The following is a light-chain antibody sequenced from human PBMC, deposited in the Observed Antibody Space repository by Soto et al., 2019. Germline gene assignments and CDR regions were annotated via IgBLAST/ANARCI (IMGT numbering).Light chain of an antibody. CDR2: KAS. CDR3: QQST. Sequence: DIQMTQSPSTLSASVGDRVTITCRAGQSISSWLAWYQQKPGKAPKLLIYKASSLESGVPSRFSGSGSGTEFTLTTSSLQPDDFATYYCQQSTFGQGTKVEIK. J-gene: IGKJ1*01. V-gene: IGKV1-5*03. CDR1: QSISSW.